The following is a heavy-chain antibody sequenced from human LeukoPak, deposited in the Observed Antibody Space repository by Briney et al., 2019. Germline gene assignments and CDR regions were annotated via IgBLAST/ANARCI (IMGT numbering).Heavy chain of an antibody. CDR1: GGSISSYY. D-gene: IGHD3-10*01. J-gene: IGHJ5*02. Sequence: PSETLSLTCTVSGGSISSYYWSWLRQPPGKGLEWIGYIYYSGSISYNPSLKSRVTISIDTSKNQFSLKLSSVTAADTAVYYCATFRGPLNWFDPWGQGTLVTVSS. CDR3: ATFRGPLNWFDP. V-gene: IGHV4-59*01. CDR2: IYYSGSI.